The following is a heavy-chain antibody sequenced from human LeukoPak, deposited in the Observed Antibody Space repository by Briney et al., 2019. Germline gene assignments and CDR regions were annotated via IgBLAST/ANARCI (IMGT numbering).Heavy chain of an antibody. CDR1: GFTFSSYS. CDR2: ISSTGSTI. D-gene: IGHD3-22*01. V-gene: IGHV3-48*01. J-gene: IGHJ4*02. Sequence: GGSLRLPCAASGFTFSSYSMNWVRQAPGKGLEGVSYISSTGSTIYYADSVKARFTISRDNAKNSLYPQMNSLRAEDTAVYYCARDPLAYYYDSSGYSGLNYWGQGTLVTVSS. CDR3: ARDPLAYYYDSSGYSGLNY.